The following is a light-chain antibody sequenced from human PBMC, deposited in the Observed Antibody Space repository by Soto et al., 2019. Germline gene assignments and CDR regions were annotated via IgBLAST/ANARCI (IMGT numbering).Light chain of an antibody. V-gene: IGKV1-5*01. Sequence: DIQMTQFPSTLSASVGDRVTITCRASQGISNWLAWHQQRPGKAPKLLIHDASNLEVGVPSRFSGSGSGTEFTLTISSLQPEDFATYYCQQFNSYPITFGQGTRLEIK. CDR3: QQFNSYPIT. CDR1: QGISNW. J-gene: IGKJ5*01. CDR2: DAS.